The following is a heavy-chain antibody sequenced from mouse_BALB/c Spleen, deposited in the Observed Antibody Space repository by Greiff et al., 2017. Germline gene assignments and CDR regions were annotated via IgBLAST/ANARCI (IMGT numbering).Heavy chain of an antibody. Sequence: VHLVESGAELVRPGSSVKISCKASGYAFSSYWMNWVKQRPGQGLEWIGQIYPGDGDTNYNGKFKGKATLTADKSSSTAYMQLSSLTSEDSAVYFCARSIYDGYFAYWGQGTLVTVSA. J-gene: IGHJ3*01. CDR1: GYAFSSYW. D-gene: IGHD2-3*01. CDR3: ARSIYDGYFAY. CDR2: IYPGDGDT. V-gene: IGHV1-80*01.